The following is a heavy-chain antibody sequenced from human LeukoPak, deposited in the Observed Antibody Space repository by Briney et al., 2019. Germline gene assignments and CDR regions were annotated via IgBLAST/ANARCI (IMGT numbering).Heavy chain of an antibody. D-gene: IGHD3-10*01. CDR1: GWSFNDYY. Sequence: SETLSLTCAVYGWSFNDYYWNWIRQPPGKGLEWIGEINARGDTNFNPSLKSRVTISVDTSKSQFSLRLTSMIAADTAVYYCASGQYGSGSYYTPWGQGTLVTVSS. CDR3: ASGQYGSGSYYTP. CDR2: INARGDT. V-gene: IGHV4-34*01. J-gene: IGHJ4*02.